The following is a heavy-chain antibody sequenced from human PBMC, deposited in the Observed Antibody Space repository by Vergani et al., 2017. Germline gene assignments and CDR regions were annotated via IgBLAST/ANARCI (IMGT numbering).Heavy chain of an antibody. CDR2: INPSGGST. J-gene: IGHJ3*02. Sequence: QVQLVQSGAEVKKPGASVKVSCKASGYTFTSYYMHWVRQAPGQGLEWMGIINPSGGSTSYAQKFQGRVTMTRDTSTRTVYMELSSLRSEDTAVYYCASRLRHCSGGSCYSGAFDIWGQGTMVTVSS. D-gene: IGHD2-15*01. V-gene: IGHV1-46*01. CDR3: ASRLRHCSGGSCYSGAFDI. CDR1: GYTFTSYY.